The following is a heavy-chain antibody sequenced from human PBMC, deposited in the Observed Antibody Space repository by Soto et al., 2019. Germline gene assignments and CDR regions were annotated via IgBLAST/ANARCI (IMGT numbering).Heavy chain of an antibody. V-gene: IGHV3-30-3*01. CDR3: AGEEVSARKHYGMDV. CDR1: GFTFSSYA. D-gene: IGHD1-20*01. CDR2: ISYDGSNK. Sequence: QEQLVESGGGVVQPGRSLRLSCAASGFTFSSYAMHWVRQAPGKGLGWVAIISYDGSNKYHADSVKGRFTISRDNSKNTLYLQMNGLRAEDTAVYYCAGEEVSARKHYGMDVWGQGTTVTVSS. J-gene: IGHJ6*02.